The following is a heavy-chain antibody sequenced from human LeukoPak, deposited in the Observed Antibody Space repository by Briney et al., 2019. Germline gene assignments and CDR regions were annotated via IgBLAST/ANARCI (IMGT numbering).Heavy chain of an antibody. D-gene: IGHD1-26*01. CDR2: INPIGGTT. CDR3: ARGRKLPDY. J-gene: IGHJ4*02. V-gene: IGHV1-46*01. Sequence: ASVKVSCKASGYTFTSYYMQWVRRAPGQGLEWMGIINPIGGTTTYAQKFQGRVTITRNTSISTAYMDLSSLRSEDTAVYYCARGRKLPDYWGQGTLVSVSS. CDR1: GYTFTSYY.